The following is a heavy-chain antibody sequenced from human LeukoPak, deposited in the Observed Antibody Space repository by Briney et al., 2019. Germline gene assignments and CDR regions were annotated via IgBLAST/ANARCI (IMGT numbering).Heavy chain of an antibody. CDR2: IYYSGST. CDR3: ARGGSYYDSSSYYFDY. V-gene: IGHV4-39*07. Sequence: KPSETLSLTCTVSGGSISSSSYYWGWIRQPPGKGLEWIGSIYYSGSTYYNPSLKSRVTISVDTSKNQFSLKLSSVTAADTAVYYCARGGSYYDSSSYYFDYWGQGTLVTVSS. J-gene: IGHJ4*02. D-gene: IGHD3-22*01. CDR1: GGSISSSSYY.